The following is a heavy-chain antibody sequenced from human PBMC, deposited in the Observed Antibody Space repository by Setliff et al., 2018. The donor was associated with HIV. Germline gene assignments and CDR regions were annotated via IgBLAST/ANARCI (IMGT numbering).Heavy chain of an antibody. CDR1: GFTFKNYR. D-gene: IGHD2-15*01. CDR2: IDYRTNIA. Sequence: PGGSLRLSCATSGFTFKNYRMNWVRQTPGKGLEWVGDIDYRTNIASYADAVRGRFTISRDNADNSLFLQMNGLRPEDTAVYHCAKGLDGGWMPFDYWGQGALVTVSS. CDR3: AKGLDGGWMPFDY. V-gene: IGHV3-48*01. J-gene: IGHJ4*02.